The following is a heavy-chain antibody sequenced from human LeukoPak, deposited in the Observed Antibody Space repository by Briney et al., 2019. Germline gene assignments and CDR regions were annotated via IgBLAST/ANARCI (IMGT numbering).Heavy chain of an antibody. Sequence: SGGSQRLSCAASGFTFSSYSMNWARQAPGKGLEWVASINHNGNVNYYVDSVKGRFTISRDNAKNSLYLQMSNLRAEDTAVYFCARGGGLDVWGQGATVTVSS. CDR2: INHNGNVN. J-gene: IGHJ6*02. V-gene: IGHV3-7*03. CDR3: ARGGGLDV. CDR1: GFTFSSYS. D-gene: IGHD3-16*01.